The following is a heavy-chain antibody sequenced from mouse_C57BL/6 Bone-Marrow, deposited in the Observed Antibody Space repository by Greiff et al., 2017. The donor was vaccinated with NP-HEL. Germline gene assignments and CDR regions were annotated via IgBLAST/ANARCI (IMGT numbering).Heavy chain of an antibody. Sequence: EVQLQESGAELVRPGASVKLSCTASGFNIKDDYMHWVKQRPEQGLEWIGWIDPENGDTEYASKFQGKATITADTSSNTAYLQLSSLTSEDTAVYYWTTCLYYYDWCQGTLVTVSA. D-gene: IGHD1-1*01. J-gene: IGHJ3*01. CDR1: GFNIKDDY. V-gene: IGHV14-4*01. CDR2: IDPENGDT. CDR3: TTCLYYYD.